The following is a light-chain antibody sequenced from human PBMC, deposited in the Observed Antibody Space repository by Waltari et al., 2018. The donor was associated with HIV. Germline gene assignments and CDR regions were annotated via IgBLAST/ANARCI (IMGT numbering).Light chain of an antibody. V-gene: IGKV1-27*01. Sequence: DIRMTQSPSSLSAFVGATVTITCRATHDIGNSFAWYHQRPGQVPKLLIYSTSTIQTGVPIRFSGSGFGTFFTRSISSLQPEDVGTYFCQKYNSAPHIFGQGTKVEI. J-gene: IGKJ1*01. CDR2: STS. CDR3: QKYNSAPHI. CDR1: HDIGNS.